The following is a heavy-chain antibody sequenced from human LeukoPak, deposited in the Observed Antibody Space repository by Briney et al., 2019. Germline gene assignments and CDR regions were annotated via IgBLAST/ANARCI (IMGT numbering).Heavy chain of an antibody. V-gene: IGHV4-61*02. CDR2: IYTSGST. CDR1: GGSISSGSYY. Sequence: SQTLSLTCTVSGGSISSGSYYWSWIRQPAGKGLEWIGRIYTSGSTNYNPSLRSRVTISVDTSKNQFSLKLSSVTAADTAVYYCASRYCSGGSCYFDYWGQGTLVTVSS. CDR3: ASRYCSGGSCYFDY. J-gene: IGHJ4*02. D-gene: IGHD2-15*01.